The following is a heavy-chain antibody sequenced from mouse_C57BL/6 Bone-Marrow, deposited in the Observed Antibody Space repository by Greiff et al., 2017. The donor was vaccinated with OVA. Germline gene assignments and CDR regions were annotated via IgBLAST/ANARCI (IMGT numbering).Heavy chain of an antibody. D-gene: IGHD2-1*01. CDR3: ASLYYGIYFDY. J-gene: IGHJ2*01. Sequence: VQLQQSGPGLVKPSQSLSLTCSVTGYSITSGYYWNWIRQFPGNKLEWMGYISYDGSNNYNPSLKNRISITRDTSKNQFFLKLNSVTTEDTATYYCASLYYGIYFDYWGQGTTLTVSS. CDR1: GYSITSGYY. V-gene: IGHV3-6*01. CDR2: ISYDGSN.